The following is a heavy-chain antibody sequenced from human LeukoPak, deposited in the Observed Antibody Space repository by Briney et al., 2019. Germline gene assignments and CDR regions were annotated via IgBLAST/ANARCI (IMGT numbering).Heavy chain of an antibody. Sequence: GGSLRLSCEASGFLFTRYWMSWVRQAPGKGPEWVAHIKENGNEQYYADSVKGRFTICRDNVKQSLCLQMNNLRVEDTAVYYCARGPGDYDASDIWGQGTVVTVSS. D-gene: IGHD4-11*01. J-gene: IGHJ3*02. CDR3: ARGPGDYDASDI. CDR2: IKENGNEQ. CDR1: GFLFTRYW. V-gene: IGHV3-7*01.